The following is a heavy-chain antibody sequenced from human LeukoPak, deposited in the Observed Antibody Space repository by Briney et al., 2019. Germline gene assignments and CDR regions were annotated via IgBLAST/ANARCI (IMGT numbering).Heavy chain of an antibody. CDR2: ISPTGSTT. CDR3: ARGPNSNWSGLDF. CDR1: GFSFSGHW. D-gene: IGHD6-6*01. Sequence: GGSLRLSCTASGFSFSGHWMHWARQLPGKGLVWVSRISPTGSTTSYADSVKGRFTVSRDNAKNTLCLQVNNLRAEDTAVYYCARGPNSNWSGLDFWGQGTLLTVSS. J-gene: IGHJ4*02. V-gene: IGHV3-74*01.